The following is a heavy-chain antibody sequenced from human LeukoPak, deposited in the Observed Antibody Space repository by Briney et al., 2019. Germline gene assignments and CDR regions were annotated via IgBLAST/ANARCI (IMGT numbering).Heavy chain of an antibody. J-gene: IGHJ4*02. Sequence: PGGSLRLSCAASGFTFSNHAMHWVRQSPGKGLECVALISYDGSNEYYADSVKGRFTISRDSSKNTLYLQMNSLRAEDTAVYYCARDQRGWPRAGSLDYWGQGTLVTVSS. D-gene: IGHD6-13*01. CDR3: ARDQRGWPRAGSLDY. CDR1: GFTFSNHA. CDR2: ISYDGSNE. V-gene: IGHV3-30-3*01.